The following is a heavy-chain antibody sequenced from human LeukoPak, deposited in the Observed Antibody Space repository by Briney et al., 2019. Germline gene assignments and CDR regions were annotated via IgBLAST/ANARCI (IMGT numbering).Heavy chain of an antibody. Sequence: GGSLRLSCAASGFTFSAHYMDWVRQAPGKGLQWVGRSRNKGNSYTTEYAASVKGRFTISRDDSKISMYLQMNSLKTEDTAVCYCARDSGHWGQGTLVTVSS. V-gene: IGHV3-72*01. D-gene: IGHD3-10*01. CDR3: ARDSGH. CDR1: GFTFSAHY. CDR2: SRNKGNSYTT. J-gene: IGHJ1*01.